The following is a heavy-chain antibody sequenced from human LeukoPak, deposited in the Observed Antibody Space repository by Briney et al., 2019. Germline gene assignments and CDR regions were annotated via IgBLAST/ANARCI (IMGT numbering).Heavy chain of an antibody. CDR1: GGSISSYY. V-gene: IGHV4-59*01. Sequence: PSETLSLTCTVSGGSISSYYWSWIRQPPGKGLEWIGYIYYSGSTNYNPSLKSRVTISVDTSKNQFSLKLSSVTAADTAVYYCARVSIAAAGTGYYYYYMDVWGKGTTVTVSS. CDR2: IYYSGST. CDR3: ARVSIAAAGTGYYYYYMDV. D-gene: IGHD6-13*01. J-gene: IGHJ6*03.